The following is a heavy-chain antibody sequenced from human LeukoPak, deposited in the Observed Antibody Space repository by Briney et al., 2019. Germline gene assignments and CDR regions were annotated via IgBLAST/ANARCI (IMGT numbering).Heavy chain of an antibody. CDR2: IWYDGSNK. D-gene: IGHD2-15*01. CDR1: GFTFSSYA. CDR3: ARSGSGGSCSYFDY. J-gene: IGHJ4*02. V-gene: IGHV3-33*08. Sequence: PGRSLRLSCAASGFTFSSYAMHWVRQAPGKGLEWVAVIWYDGSNKYYADSVKGRFTISRDNSKNTLYLQMNSLRAEDTAVYYCARSGSGGSCSYFDYWGQGTLVTVSS.